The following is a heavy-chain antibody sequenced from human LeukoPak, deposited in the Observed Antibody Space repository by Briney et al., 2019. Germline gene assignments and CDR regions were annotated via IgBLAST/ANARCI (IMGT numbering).Heavy chain of an antibody. CDR3: ARDSGGAVAGKGDY. V-gene: IGHV3-7*01. Sequence: PGGSLRLSCAASGFTFSSYWMSWVRQAPGKGLEWVANIKQDGSEKYYVDSVKGRFTISRDNAKNSLYLQMYSLRAEDTAVYYCARDSGGAVAGKGDYWGQGTLVTVSS. J-gene: IGHJ4*02. CDR1: GFTFSSYW. D-gene: IGHD6-19*01. CDR2: IKQDGSEK.